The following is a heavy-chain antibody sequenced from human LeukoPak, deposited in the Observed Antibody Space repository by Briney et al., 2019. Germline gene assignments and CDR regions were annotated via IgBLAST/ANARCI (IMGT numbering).Heavy chain of an antibody. CDR2: IYYSGST. Sequence: NPSETLSLTCTVSGGSISSYYWSWIRQPPGKGLEWIGYIYYSGSTYYNPSLKSRVTISVDRSKNQFSLKLSSVTAADTAVYYCARARITIFGVVSHDAFDIWGQGTMVTVSS. D-gene: IGHD3-3*01. CDR3: ARARITIFGVVSHDAFDI. J-gene: IGHJ3*02. CDR1: GGSISSYY. V-gene: IGHV4-59*12.